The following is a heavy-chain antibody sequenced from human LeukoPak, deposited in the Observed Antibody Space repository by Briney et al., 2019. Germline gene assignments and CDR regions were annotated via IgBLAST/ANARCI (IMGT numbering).Heavy chain of an antibody. V-gene: IGHV1-2*02. CDR3: ARGVGYRGTTNFDY. J-gene: IGHJ4*02. D-gene: IGHD5-18*01. CDR2: INPNSGGT. Sequence: ASVKVSCKASDNTFTNYYMHWVRQAPGQGLEWMGWINPNSGGTNYAQKFQGRVTMSRDTSISTAYMELSRLRSDDTAVYYCARGVGYRGTTNFDYWGQGTLVTVSS. CDR1: DNTFTNYY.